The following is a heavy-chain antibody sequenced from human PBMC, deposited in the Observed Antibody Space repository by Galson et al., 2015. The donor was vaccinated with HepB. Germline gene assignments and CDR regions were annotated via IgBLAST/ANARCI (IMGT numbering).Heavy chain of an antibody. CDR3: ARDLADGMDV. Sequence: ISGDSVSSTSVAWNWVRQSPSGGLEWLGRTSLRSRWSNEYAVSVKGRITVNADTCKNQFSLQLSSVTPEDTAVYYCARDLADGMDVWGQGTTVTVSS. J-gene: IGHJ6*02. D-gene: IGHD6-19*01. V-gene: IGHV6-1*01. CDR1: GDSVSSTSVA. CDR2: TSLRSRWSN.